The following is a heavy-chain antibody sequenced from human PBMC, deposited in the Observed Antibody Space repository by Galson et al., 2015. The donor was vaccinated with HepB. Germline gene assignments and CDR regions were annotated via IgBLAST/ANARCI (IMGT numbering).Heavy chain of an antibody. J-gene: IGHJ4*02. CDR2: INPNSDGT. D-gene: IGHD5-18*01. CDR3: ARAKSAGYSNGLFDY. CDR1: GYTFTGYY. Sequence: SVKVSCKASGYTFTGYYIHWVRQAPGPGLEWMGWINPNSDGTNYAQRLQGRVTMTRDTSISTAYMELSRLRSDDTAVYYCARAKSAGYSNGLFDYWGQGTLVTVSS. V-gene: IGHV1-2*02.